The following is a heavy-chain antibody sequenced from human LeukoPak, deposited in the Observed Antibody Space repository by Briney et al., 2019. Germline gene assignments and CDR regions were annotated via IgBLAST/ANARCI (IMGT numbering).Heavy chain of an antibody. CDR1: GGTFSSYA. D-gene: IGHD2-2*02. CDR3: ARGPRIVVVPAAIYWFEP. CDR2: IIPIFGTA. V-gene: IGHV1-69*05. Sequence: GASVKVSCKASGGTFSSYAISWVRQAPGQGLEWMGGIIPIFGTANYAQKFQGRVTITTDESTSTAYMELSSLRSEDTAVYYCARGPRIVVVPAAIYWFEPWGQGTLVTVSS. J-gene: IGHJ5*02.